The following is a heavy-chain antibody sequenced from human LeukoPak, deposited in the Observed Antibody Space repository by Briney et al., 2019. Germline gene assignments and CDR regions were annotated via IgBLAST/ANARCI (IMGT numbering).Heavy chain of an antibody. J-gene: IGHJ6*02. CDR3: AKDRGHSSSWTLGMDV. D-gene: IGHD6-13*01. V-gene: IGHV3-23*01. CDR1: GFTFSSYA. CDR2: ISGSGGST. Sequence: GGSLRLSCAASGFTFSSYAMSWVRQAPGKRLEWVSAISGSGGSTYYADSVKGRFTISRDNSKNTLYLQMNSLRAEDTAVYYCAKDRGHSSSWTLGMDVWGQGTTVTVSS.